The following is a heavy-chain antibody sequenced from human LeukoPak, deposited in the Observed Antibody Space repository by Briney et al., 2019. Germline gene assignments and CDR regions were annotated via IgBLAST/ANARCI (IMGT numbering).Heavy chain of an antibody. Sequence: GESLKISCKGSGYSFSNYWIGWVRQTPGKGLEWMGIIYPDDSDTRYSPSFQGQVTISADKSTSTAFLQWNSLKASDTAMYYCARPYRHCDGSSCPYFDYWGQGTLVTVSS. V-gene: IGHV5-51*01. D-gene: IGHD2-21*01. J-gene: IGHJ4*02. CDR1: GYSFSNYW. CDR2: IYPDDSDT. CDR3: ARPYRHCDGSSCPYFDY.